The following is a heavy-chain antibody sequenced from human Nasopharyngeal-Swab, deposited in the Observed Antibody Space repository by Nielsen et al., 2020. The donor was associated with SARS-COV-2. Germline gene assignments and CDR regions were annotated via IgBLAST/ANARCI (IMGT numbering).Heavy chain of an antibody. CDR1: GGTFSSYA. CDR2: IIPIFGTA. D-gene: IGHD3-10*01. CDR3: ARARMVRGVMGVYYYGMDV. J-gene: IGHJ6*02. Sequence: SVKVSCKASGGTFSSYAISWVRQAPGQGLEWMGGIIPIFGTANYAQKFQGRVTITADESTSTAYMGLSSLRSEDTAVYYCARARMVRGVMGVYYYGMDVWGQGTTVTVSS. V-gene: IGHV1-69*13.